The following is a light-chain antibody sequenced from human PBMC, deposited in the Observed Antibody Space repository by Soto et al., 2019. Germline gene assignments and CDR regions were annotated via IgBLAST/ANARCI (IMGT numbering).Light chain of an antibody. CDR3: SSYSISTAYL. CDR1: ISDVGGYDY. Sequence: QSALNQPASVSGSPGQSITISCTGTISDVGGYDYVSWYQLHPGKAPKLMVFEVNNRPSGVSYRFSGSKSGNTASLTISGLQAEDEADYFCSSYSISTAYLFGTGTKVTVL. V-gene: IGLV2-14*01. J-gene: IGLJ1*01. CDR2: EVN.